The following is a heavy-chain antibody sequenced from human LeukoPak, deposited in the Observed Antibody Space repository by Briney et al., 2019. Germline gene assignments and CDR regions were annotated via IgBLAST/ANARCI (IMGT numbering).Heavy chain of an antibody. Sequence: GGSLRLSCAASGFTFSRDWMHWVRQAPGKGLEWVSVIYGGGSTYYADSVKGRFTISRDNSKNTLYLQMNSLRAEDTAVYYCARAAAEEAFDIWGQGTMVTVSS. J-gene: IGHJ3*02. CDR2: IYGGGST. CDR3: ARAAAEEAFDI. CDR1: GFTFSRDW. V-gene: IGHV3-53*01.